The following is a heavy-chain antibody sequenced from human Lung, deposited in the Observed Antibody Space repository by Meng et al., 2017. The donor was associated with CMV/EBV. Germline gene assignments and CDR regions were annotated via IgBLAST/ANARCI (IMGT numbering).Heavy chain of an antibody. V-gene: IGHV4-59*01. D-gene: IGHD1-1*01. J-gene: IGHJ4*02. Sequence: SXPLSLXCTISRASISSFYWSWIRQPPGKGRQWIGYVSDSGSAKYNPSLESRGTISRDRSRNQFYLNLNSVTAADTAMYFCARGTGTTQHYFDYWGQGMLVTVSS. CDR1: RASISSFY. CDR2: VSDSGSA. CDR3: ARGTGTTQHYFDY.